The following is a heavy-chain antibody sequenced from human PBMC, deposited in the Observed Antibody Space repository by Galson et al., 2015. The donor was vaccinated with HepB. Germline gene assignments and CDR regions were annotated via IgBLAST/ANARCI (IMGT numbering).Heavy chain of an antibody. CDR2: INSDGTYI. J-gene: IGHJ4*02. V-gene: IGHV3-74*01. CDR1: GFTFSNYW. Sequence: LRLSCAASGFTFSNYWMHWVRQAPGKGLVWVSRINSDGTYITYADSVKGRFTISRDNAKNTLYLQMNSPRAEDTALYYCARTRGAAAGIFDYWGQGSLVTASS. CDR3: ARTRGAAAGIFDY. D-gene: IGHD6-13*01.